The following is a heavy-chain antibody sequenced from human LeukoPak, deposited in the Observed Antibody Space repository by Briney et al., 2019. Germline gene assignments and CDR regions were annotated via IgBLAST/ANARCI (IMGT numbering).Heavy chain of an antibody. J-gene: IGHJ4*02. CDR3: AREGDVLWFGFDF. D-gene: IGHD3-10*01. CDR1: GFTVSTNY. Sequence: GGSLRLSCTASGFTVSTNYMSWVRQAPGKGLEWVSVIFSGGITYYAESVKGRFTISRDISKNTVSLQMNGLRVEDTAVYYCAREGDVLWFGFDFWGQGTLVTVSS. CDR2: IFSGGIT. V-gene: IGHV3-66*01.